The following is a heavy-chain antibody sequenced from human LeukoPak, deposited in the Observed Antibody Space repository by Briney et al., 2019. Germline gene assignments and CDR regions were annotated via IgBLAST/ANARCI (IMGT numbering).Heavy chain of an antibody. CDR2: IYSGGST. CDR1: GFTVSSNY. V-gene: IGHV3-53*01. D-gene: IGHD3-22*01. CDR3: ARALRTPYYYDSSGYYYDAFDI. J-gene: IGHJ3*02. Sequence: GGSLRLSCAASGFTVSSNYMSWVRQAPGKGLEWVSVIYSGGSTYYADSVKGRFTISRDNAKNSLYLQMNSLRAEDTALYYCARALRTPYYYDSSGYYYDAFDIWGQGTMVTVSS.